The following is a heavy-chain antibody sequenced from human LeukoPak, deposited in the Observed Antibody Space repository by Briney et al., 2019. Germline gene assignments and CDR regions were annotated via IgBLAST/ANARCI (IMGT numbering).Heavy chain of an antibody. CDR1: GFTFIDST. CDR3: AKEADGGTWFDR. D-gene: IGHD4-23*01. V-gene: IGHV3-73*01. Sequence: GGSLRLSCAASGFTFIDSTMHWVRQASGKGLEWVGRIRSKANSYATEYPASVRGRFTLSRDDSKNTADLQMNSLRPDDTGVYYCAKEADGGTWFDRWGQGTPVTVSS. J-gene: IGHJ5*02. CDR2: IRSKANSYAT.